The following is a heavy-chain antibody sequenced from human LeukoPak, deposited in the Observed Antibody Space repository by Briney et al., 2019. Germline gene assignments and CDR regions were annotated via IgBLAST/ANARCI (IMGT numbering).Heavy chain of an antibody. CDR3: ASVPESGYCSSTSCYEGSEYFQH. CDR1: SGTISSXX. V-gene: IGHV4-59*01. CDR2: XXXXXXX. Sequence: PSETLSLTCTVSSGTISSXXXXWIRQPPGKXXXXXXXXXXXXXXNYNPSLKSRVTISVDTSKNQFSLKLSSVTAADTAVYYCASVPESGYCSSTSCYEGSEYFQHWGQGTLVTVSS. D-gene: IGHD2-2*01. J-gene: IGHJ1*01.